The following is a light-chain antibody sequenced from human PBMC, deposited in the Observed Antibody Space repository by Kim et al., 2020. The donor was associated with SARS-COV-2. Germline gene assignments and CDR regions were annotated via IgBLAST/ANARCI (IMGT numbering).Light chain of an antibody. CDR1: SGHSSYA. J-gene: IGLJ3*02. Sequence: QPVLTQSPSASASLGASVKLTCTLSSGHSSYAIAWHQQQPEKGPRYLMKLNSDGSHSKGDGIPDRFSGSSSGAERYLTISSLQSEDEADYYCQTWGTGIGVFGGGTQRPS. CDR2: LNSDGSH. CDR3: QTWGTGIGV. V-gene: IGLV4-69*01.